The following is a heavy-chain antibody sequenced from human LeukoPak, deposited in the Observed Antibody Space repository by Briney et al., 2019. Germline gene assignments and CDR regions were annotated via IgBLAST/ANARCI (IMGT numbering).Heavy chain of an antibody. D-gene: IGHD1-14*01. CDR1: GGSISSSSYY. J-gene: IGHJ4*02. CDR3: ARGNPTPEDFDY. V-gene: IGHV4-39*07. CDR2: IYYSGST. Sequence: SETLSLTCTVSGGSISSSSYYWGWIRQPPGKGLEWIGSIYYSGSTYYNPSLKSRVTISVDTSKNQFSLKLSSVTAADTAVYYCARGNPTPEDFDYWGQGTLVTVSS.